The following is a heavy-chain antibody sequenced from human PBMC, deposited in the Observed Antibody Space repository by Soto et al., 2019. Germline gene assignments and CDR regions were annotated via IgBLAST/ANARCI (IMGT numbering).Heavy chain of an antibody. V-gene: IGHV4-34*01. J-gene: IGHJ4*02. Sequence: SETLSLTCAVYGGSFSGYYWSWIRQPPGKGLEWIGEINHSGSTNYNPSLKSRVTISVDTSKNQFPLKLSSVTAADTAVYYCARTRWSIKWGVDYWGQGTLVTVSS. D-gene: IGHD7-27*01. CDR2: INHSGST. CDR1: GGSFSGYY. CDR3: ARTRWSIKWGVDY.